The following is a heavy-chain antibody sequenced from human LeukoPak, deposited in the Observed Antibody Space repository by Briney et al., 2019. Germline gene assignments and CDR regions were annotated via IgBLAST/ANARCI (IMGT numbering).Heavy chain of an antibody. D-gene: IGHD2-2*03. CDR3: ARLGIVVVPAAMRHNWFDP. V-gene: IGHV1-2*02. CDR1: GYTFTGYY. Sequence: GASVKVSCKASGYTFTGYYMHWVRQAPGQGLEWMGWINPNSGGTNYAQKFQGRVTMTRDTSISTAYMELSRLRSGDTAVYYCARLGIVVVPAAMRHNWFDPWGQGTLVTVSS. J-gene: IGHJ5*02. CDR2: INPNSGGT.